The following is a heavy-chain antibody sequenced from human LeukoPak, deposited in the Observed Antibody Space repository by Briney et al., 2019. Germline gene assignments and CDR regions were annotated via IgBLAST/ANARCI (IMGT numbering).Heavy chain of an antibody. V-gene: IGHV4-59*11. Sequence: SETLSLTCTVSGGSICSHFWSWLRQPPGKGLEWIGSFYYSGSTNYNSSLKSRVTISVDTSKNHVSLQLTSVTPADTAVYYCARTRWLQYHFDFWGQGTLVTVSS. D-gene: IGHD5-24*01. CDR1: GGSICSHF. CDR2: FYYSGST. J-gene: IGHJ4*02. CDR3: ARTRWLQYHFDF.